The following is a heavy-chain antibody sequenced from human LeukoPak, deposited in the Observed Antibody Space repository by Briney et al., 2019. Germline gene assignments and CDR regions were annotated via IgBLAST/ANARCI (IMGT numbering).Heavy chain of an antibody. J-gene: IGHJ4*02. CDR1: GDSISNSNW. D-gene: IGHD6-25*01. CDR2: VYPSGST. CDR3: GTTEHDSGDY. V-gene: IGHV4-4*02. Sequence: SETLSLTCAVSGDSISNSNWWTWIRQPPGKGLEWIGEVYPSGSTNYSRSLKIRVTISVDKSKNQFSLTLSSVTAADTAVYFCGTTEHDSGDYWGQGTLVTVSS.